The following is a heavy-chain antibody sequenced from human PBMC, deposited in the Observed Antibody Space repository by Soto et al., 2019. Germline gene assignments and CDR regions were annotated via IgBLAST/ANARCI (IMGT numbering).Heavy chain of an antibody. Sequence: QVPLVDSGGDVVQPGGSLRLSCTGFGFTFGNYGMHWVRQAPGKGLEWVASTSYDGNNKYYADSLKGRFTISRDNSKKMVYLQMTSLGPEDTAVYYCAKGGGSARDFDYWGQGALVTVSS. D-gene: IGHD1-26*01. CDR3: AKGGGSARDFDY. J-gene: IGHJ4*02. CDR2: TSYDGNNK. CDR1: GFTFGNYG. V-gene: IGHV3-30*18.